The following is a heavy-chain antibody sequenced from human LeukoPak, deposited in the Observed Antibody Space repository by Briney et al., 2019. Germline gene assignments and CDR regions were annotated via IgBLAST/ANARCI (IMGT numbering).Heavy chain of an antibody. CDR3: ARDLAYSRLDY. Sequence: GGSLRLSCAVSGLTFSSSWMDWVRQAPGKGLEWVTSINPDGNKKYSADSVKGRFTISRDNAENSLYLQMNSLRVEDTAFYYCARDLAYSRLDYWGQGMLVTVSS. D-gene: IGHD5-18*01. CDR2: INPDGNKK. J-gene: IGHJ4*02. CDR1: GLTFSSSW. V-gene: IGHV3-7*01.